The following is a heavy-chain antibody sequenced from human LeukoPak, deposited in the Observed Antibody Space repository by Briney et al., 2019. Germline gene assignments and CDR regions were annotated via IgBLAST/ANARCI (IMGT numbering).Heavy chain of an antibody. CDR1: GFTFSSYA. Sequence: GGSLRLSCAASGFTFSSYAMHWVRQAPGKGLEYVSAMSSNGGSTYYANSVKGRFTISRDHSKNTLYLQMGSLSAEDMAVSYCARVTSGGSYFPDYWGQGTLVTVSS. V-gene: IGHV3-64*01. CDR3: ARVTSGGSYFPDY. J-gene: IGHJ4*02. CDR2: MSSNGGST. D-gene: IGHD1-26*01.